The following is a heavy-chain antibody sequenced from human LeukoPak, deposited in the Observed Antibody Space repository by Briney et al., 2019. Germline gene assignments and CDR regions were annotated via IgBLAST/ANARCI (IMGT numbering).Heavy chain of an antibody. V-gene: IGHV3-33*01. CDR1: GFTFSSYG. J-gene: IGHJ5*02. Sequence: GGSLRLSCAASGFTFSSYGMHWVRRAPGKGLELVAVIWYDGSNKYYADSVKGRFTISRDNSKNTLYLQMNSLRSEDTAVYYCARFDSFGGSFDPWGQGTLVTVSS. CDR3: ARFDSFGGSFDP. CDR2: IWYDGSNK. D-gene: IGHD3-16*01.